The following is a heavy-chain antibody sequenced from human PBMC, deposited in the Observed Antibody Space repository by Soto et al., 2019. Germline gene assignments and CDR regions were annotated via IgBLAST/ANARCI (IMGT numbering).Heavy chain of an antibody. V-gene: IGHV4-4*02. D-gene: IGHD1-7*01. CDR2: IYHSGST. CDR1: SGSISSSNW. J-gene: IGHJ5*02. Sequence: QVQLQESGPGLVKPSGTLSLTCAVSSGSISSSNWWSWVRQPPGKGLEWIGEIYHSGSTNYNPSLKRRVTISVDKSKNQFSLKMSSVTAADTAVYYCARYNWNYVRFDPWGQGTLVTVSS. CDR3: ARYNWNYVRFDP.